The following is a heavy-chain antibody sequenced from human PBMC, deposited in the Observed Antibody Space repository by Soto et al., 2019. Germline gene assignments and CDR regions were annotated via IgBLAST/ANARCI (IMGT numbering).Heavy chain of an antibody. D-gene: IGHD1-26*01. CDR1: GFTFSSYW. CDR2: INSDGSST. CDR3: ARDEVGATFYYYYGMDV. V-gene: IGHV3-74*01. J-gene: IGHJ6*02. Sequence: GGSLRLSCAASGFTFSSYWMHWVRQAPGKGLVWVSRINSDGSSTSYAGSVKGRFTISRDNAKNTLYLQMNSLRAEDTAVYYCARDEVGATFYYYYGMDVWGQGTTVTVSS.